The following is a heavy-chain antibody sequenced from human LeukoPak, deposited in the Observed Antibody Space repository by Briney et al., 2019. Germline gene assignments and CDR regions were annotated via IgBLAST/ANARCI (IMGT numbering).Heavy chain of an antibody. CDR3: AKIGGDTGIDGPWHFDY. J-gene: IGHJ4*02. CDR2: ISGSGGST. D-gene: IGHD5-18*01. Sequence: PGGSLRLSCAASGFTFSSYGMTWVRQAPGKGLEWVSAISGSGGSTYYADSVKGRFTISRDNSKNTLYLQMNSLKAEGTAVYYCAKIGGDTGIDGPWHFDYWGQGTLVTVSS. CDR1: GFTFSSYG. V-gene: IGHV3-23*01.